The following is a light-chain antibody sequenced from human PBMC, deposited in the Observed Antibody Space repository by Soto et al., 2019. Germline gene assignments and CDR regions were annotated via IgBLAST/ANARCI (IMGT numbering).Light chain of an antibody. CDR1: KSVSNNY. CDR2: GAS. Sequence: VFPASPGTLSLSPGESATSSCTALKSVSNNYSAWYQKTPRQAPSLIIYGASNRATGIHDSFSGSASATDSPITISRMEPEYSAVYYRQQYGSSGTFGQGTKVDIK. CDR3: QQYGSSGT. V-gene: IGKV3-20*01. J-gene: IGKJ1*01.